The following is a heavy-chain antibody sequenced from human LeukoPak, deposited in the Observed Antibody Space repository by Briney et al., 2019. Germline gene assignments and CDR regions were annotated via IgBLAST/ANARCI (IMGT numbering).Heavy chain of an antibody. V-gene: IGHV4-39*07. CDR3: ARDQGSSGYFDVFDI. D-gene: IGHD3-22*01. CDR2: IYYYGST. CDR1: GGSISSSSDF. J-gene: IGHJ3*02. Sequence: SETLSLTCTVSGGSISSSSDFWGWVRQPPGKGLDLIGNIYYYGSTYSNPSLKSRVTISVDTSKNPFSLKLSSVTAADTAVYYCARDQGSSGYFDVFDIWGQGTMVTVSS.